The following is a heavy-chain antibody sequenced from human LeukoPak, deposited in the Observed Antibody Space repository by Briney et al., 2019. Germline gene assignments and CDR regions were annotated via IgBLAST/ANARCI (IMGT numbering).Heavy chain of an antibody. Sequence: ASVKVSCTASGYTFTNYGISWVRQAPGQGLEWVGWISPYNGDTQNAPSVQGRITMTTDTSTTTAYMDLRSLRSDDTAVYYCARDLNSWLKTDSWGQGTLVTVSS. CDR2: ISPYNGDT. D-gene: IGHD6-13*01. J-gene: IGHJ5*02. CDR1: GYTFTNYG. V-gene: IGHV1-18*01. CDR3: ARDLNSWLKTDS.